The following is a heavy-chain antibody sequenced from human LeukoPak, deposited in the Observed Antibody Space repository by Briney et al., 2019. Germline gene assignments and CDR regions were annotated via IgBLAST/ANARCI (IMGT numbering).Heavy chain of an antibody. CDR1: GFTFSSYA. J-gene: IGHJ1*01. D-gene: IGHD6-13*01. V-gene: IGHV3-23*01. Sequence: GGSLRLSCAASGFTFSSYAMSWVRQPPGKGLEWVAAISGSGGSTYYADSVKGRFTISRDNSKNTLYLQMNSLRAEDTAVYYCAKVYSSSWYEEYFQHWGQGTLVTVSS. CDR2: ISGSGGST. CDR3: AKVYSSSWYEEYFQH.